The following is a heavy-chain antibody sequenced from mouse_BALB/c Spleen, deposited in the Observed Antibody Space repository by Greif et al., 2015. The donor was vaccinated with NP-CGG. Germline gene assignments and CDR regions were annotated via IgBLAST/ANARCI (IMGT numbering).Heavy chain of an antibody. V-gene: IGHV14-3*02. Sequence: EVQLQQSGAELVKPGASVKLSCTASGFNIKDTYMHWVKQRPEQGLEWIGGIDPANGNTKYDPKFQGKATITADTSSNTACLQLSSLTSEDTAVYYCARTETTATRGYCDVWGAGTTVTVSS. CDR2: IDPANGNT. CDR1: GFNIKDTY. D-gene: IGHD1-2*01. J-gene: IGHJ1*01. CDR3: ARTETTATRGYCDV.